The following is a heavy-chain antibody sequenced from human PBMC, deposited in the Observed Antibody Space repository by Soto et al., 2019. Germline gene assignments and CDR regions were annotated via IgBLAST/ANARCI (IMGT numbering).Heavy chain of an antibody. V-gene: IGHV3-NL1*01. CDR1: GFTFSSYG. Sequence: PGGSLRLSCAPSGFTFSSYGMHWVRQAPGKGLEWVSVIYSGGSTYYADSVKGRFTISRDNSKNTLYLQMNSLRAEDTAVYYCARATGDYGPAAFDIWGQGTMVTVSS. CDR3: ARATGDYGPAAFDI. D-gene: IGHD4-17*01. J-gene: IGHJ3*02. CDR2: IYSGGST.